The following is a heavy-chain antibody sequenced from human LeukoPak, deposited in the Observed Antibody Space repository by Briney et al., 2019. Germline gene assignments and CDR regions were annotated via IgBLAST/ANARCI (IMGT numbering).Heavy chain of an antibody. CDR2: ISAYDGNT. CDR1: GYTFASYG. D-gene: IGHD3-3*02. J-gene: IGHJ4*02. CDR3: ARGTFLEWSLFDY. V-gene: IGHV1-18*01. Sequence: ASVKVSCKASGYTFASYGISWVRQAPGQGLEWMGWISAYDGNTNYAQKLQGRVTMTTDASTSTAYMELRSLRSDDTAVYCCARGTFLEWSLFDYWGQGTLVTVSS.